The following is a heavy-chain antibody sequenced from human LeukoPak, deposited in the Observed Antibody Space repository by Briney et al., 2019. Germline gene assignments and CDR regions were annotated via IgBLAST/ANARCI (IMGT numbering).Heavy chain of an antibody. Sequence: ASVKLSCKASGYTFIGYYLHLGLQAPGPGLEWMGWINPTSGGTTYAQKFQDRVTMSRDTSINTGYMELRRLTSDDTAVYYCARLVGLSTTASYWGQGTLVIVSS. V-gene: IGHV1-2*02. CDR3: ARLVGLSTTASY. CDR2: INPTSGGT. CDR1: GYTFIGYY. D-gene: IGHD5/OR15-5a*01. J-gene: IGHJ4*02.